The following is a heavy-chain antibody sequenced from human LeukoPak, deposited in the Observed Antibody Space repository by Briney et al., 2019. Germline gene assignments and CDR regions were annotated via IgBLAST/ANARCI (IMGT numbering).Heavy chain of an antibody. D-gene: IGHD3-9*01. Sequence: PGGSLRLSCAASGFTFSTYSMHWVRQAPGKGLEWVSYISSSSTTIYDADSVKGRFTISRDNAKNSLYLQMNSLRAEDTALYYCAKETNYDILTGLYGMDVWGQGTTVTVSS. V-gene: IGHV3-48*04. CDR3: AKETNYDILTGLYGMDV. CDR2: ISSSSTTI. CDR1: GFTFSTYS. J-gene: IGHJ6*02.